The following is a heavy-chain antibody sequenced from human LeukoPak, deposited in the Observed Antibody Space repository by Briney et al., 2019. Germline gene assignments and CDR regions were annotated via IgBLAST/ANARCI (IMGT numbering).Heavy chain of an antibody. CDR1: GFTXSSNY. CDR2: XYSGXXT. V-gene: IGHV3-66*01. D-gene: IGHD3-10*01. Sequence: GGSLRLSCAASGFTXSSNYMXWVXXXPGXXXXXXXVXYSGXXTYYXDSVKGRFTISRDNSKNTLYLQMNSLRAEDTAVXYCAREGYARGAFDIWGQGTMVTVSS. J-gene: IGHJ3*02. CDR3: AREGYARGAFDI.